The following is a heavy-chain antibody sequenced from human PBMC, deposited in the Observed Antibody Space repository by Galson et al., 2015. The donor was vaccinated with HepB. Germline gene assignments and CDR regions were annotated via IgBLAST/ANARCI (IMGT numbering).Heavy chain of an antibody. D-gene: IGHD1-26*01. V-gene: IGHV4-59*01. CDR1: GGSISSYY. CDR2: IYYSGST. Sequence: ETLSLTCTVSGGSISSYYWSWIRQPPGKGLEWIGYIYYSGSTNYNPSLKSRVTISVDTSKNQFSLKLSSVTAADTAVYYCATVGRKYYYYGMDVWGQGTTVTVSS. J-gene: IGHJ6*02. CDR3: ATVGRKYYYYGMDV.